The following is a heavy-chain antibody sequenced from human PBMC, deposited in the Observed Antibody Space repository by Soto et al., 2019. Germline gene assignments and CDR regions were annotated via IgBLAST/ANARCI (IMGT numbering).Heavy chain of an antibody. CDR1: GFTFDDYA. D-gene: IGHD2-15*01. CDR2: ISWNSGSI. Sequence: EVQLVESGGGLVQPGRSLRLSCAASGFTFDDYAMHWVRQAPGKGLAWVSGISWNSGSIRYADSVKGRFTISRDNAKNSLYLQMNSLRAEDTALYYCAKAKDCSGGSCYYFDYWGQGILVTVSS. J-gene: IGHJ4*02. CDR3: AKAKDCSGGSCYYFDY. V-gene: IGHV3-9*01.